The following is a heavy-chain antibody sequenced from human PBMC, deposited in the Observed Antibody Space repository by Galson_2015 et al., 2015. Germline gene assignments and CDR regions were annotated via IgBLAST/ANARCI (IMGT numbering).Heavy chain of an antibody. Sequence: SLRLSCAASGFTVSSNYMSWVRQAPGKGLEWVSVIYSGGSTYYADSVKGRFTISRDNSKNTLYLQMNSLRAEDTAVYYCARETYSSGSVDYWGQGTLVTVSS. V-gene: IGHV3-66*02. J-gene: IGHJ4*02. CDR2: IYSGGST. D-gene: IGHD6-19*01. CDR1: GFTVSSNY. CDR3: ARETYSSGSVDY.